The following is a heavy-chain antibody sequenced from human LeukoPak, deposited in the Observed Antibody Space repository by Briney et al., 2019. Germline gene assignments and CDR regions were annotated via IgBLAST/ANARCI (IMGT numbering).Heavy chain of an antibody. CDR2: ISSSSSYI. CDR1: GFTFSSYS. V-gene: IGHV3-21*01. D-gene: IGHD6-13*01. Sequence: GGSLRLSCAASGFTFSSYSMNWVRQPPGKGLEWVSSISSSSSYIYYADSVKGRFTISKDNAKNSLYLQMNRLRAEDTAVYYCAKGGEVSSWYKRLKLYFDSWGRGTLVTVSS. CDR3: AKGGEVSSWYKRLKLYFDS. J-gene: IGHJ4*02.